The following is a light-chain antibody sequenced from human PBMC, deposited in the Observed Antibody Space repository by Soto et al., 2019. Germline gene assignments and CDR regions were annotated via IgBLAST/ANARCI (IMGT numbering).Light chain of an antibody. J-gene: IGLJ1*01. CDR1: SNDVGYYNY. Sequence: QSVLSQPASVSGSPGQSTTISCTGTSNDVGYYNYVSWYQQHPGQAPKLMISEVTTRPSGVSDRFSGSKSGNTASLTISGLQAEDEADYYCSSFTSRFTFVFGTGTKLTVL. CDR3: SSFTSRFTFV. CDR2: EVT. V-gene: IGLV2-14*01.